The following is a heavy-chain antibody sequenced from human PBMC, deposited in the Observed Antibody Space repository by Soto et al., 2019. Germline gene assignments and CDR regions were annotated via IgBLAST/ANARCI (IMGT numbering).Heavy chain of an antibody. D-gene: IGHD2-15*01. J-gene: IGHJ4*02. CDR3: ARRARCSGGSCHDVYYFDY. CDR1: GGSISSYY. CDR2: IYYSGST. Sequence: SETLSLTCTVSGGSISSYYWSWIRQPPGKGLEWIGYIYYSGSTNYNPSLKGRVTISVDTAKNQFSLKLSSVTAADTAVYYCARRARCSGGSCHDVYYFDYWGQGTLVTVSS. V-gene: IGHV4-59*01.